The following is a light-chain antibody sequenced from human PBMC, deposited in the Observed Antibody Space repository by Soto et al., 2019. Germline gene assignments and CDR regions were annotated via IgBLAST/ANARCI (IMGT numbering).Light chain of an antibody. CDR2: DAS. Sequence: EIVLTQSPVTLSLSPGERATLSCRASQSVRTYLAWYQVKPGQAPRLLIYDASSRASGVPARFSGSGSGTDFTLTISSLEPEDFALYYCQQRSSWPPISFGQGTRLEIK. J-gene: IGKJ5*01. CDR3: QQRSSWPPIS. V-gene: IGKV3-11*01. CDR1: QSVRTY.